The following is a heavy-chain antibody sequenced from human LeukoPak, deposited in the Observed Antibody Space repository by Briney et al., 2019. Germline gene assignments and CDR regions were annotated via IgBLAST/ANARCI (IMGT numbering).Heavy chain of an antibody. Sequence: GASVKVSCKASGYTFTSYGISWVRQATGQGLEWMGWMNPNSGNTGYAQKFQGRVTMTRNTSISTAYMELSSLRSEDTAVYYCARGLSLYSYAEGGSDYWGQGTLVTVSS. D-gene: IGHD5-18*01. J-gene: IGHJ4*02. V-gene: IGHV1-8*02. CDR2: MNPNSGNT. CDR1: GYTFTSYG. CDR3: ARGLSLYSYAEGGSDY.